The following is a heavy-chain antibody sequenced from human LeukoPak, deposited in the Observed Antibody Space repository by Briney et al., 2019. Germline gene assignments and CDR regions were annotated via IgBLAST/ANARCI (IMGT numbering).Heavy chain of an antibody. D-gene: IGHD3-10*01. CDR1: GFTFGTYW. Sequence: GGSLRLSCAASGFTFGTYWVSWVRQTPGKGLEWVANINPDGSQTYYVDSMKGRFTISRDNAQNSLFLQMNGLRADDTAMYFCTRATGEWPTFDFWGQGALVAVSS. CDR3: TRATGEWPTFDF. V-gene: IGHV3-7*01. CDR2: INPDGSQT. J-gene: IGHJ4*02.